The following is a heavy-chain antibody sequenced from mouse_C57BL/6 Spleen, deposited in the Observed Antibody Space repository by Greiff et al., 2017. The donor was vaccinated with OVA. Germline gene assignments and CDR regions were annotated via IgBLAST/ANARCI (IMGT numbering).Heavy chain of an antibody. CDR3: ARRDGNYVDY. V-gene: IGHV1-61*01. Sequence: QVQLQQPGAELVRPGSSVKLSCKASGYTFTSYWMDWVKQRPGQGLEWIGNIYPSDSETHYNQKFKDKATLTVDKSSSTAYMQLSSLTSEDSAVYYCARRDGNYVDYWGKGTTLTVSS. D-gene: IGHD2-1*01. CDR2: IYPSDSET. J-gene: IGHJ2*01. CDR1: GYTFTSYW.